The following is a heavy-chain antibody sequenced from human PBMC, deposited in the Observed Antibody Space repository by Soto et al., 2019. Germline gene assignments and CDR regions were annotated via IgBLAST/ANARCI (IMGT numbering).Heavy chain of an antibody. J-gene: IGHJ6*02. D-gene: IGHD6-13*01. Sequence: QVQLVQSGAEVRKSGSSVKVSCKAAGGTFSDYALSWVRQAPGQGLEWMGGIIPMFATTNYAQKFQGRVTIIADDSATTAHMELSSLKSEDTAVSYCARGRGIGFSSTWNIYWYYNMDVWGQGTTVTVSS. CDR2: IIPMFATT. CDR1: GGTFSDYA. V-gene: IGHV1-69*01. CDR3: ARGRGIGFSSTWNIYWYYNMDV.